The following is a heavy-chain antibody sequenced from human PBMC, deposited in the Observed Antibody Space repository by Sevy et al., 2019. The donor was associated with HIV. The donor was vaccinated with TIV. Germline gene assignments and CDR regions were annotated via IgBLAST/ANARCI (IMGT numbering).Heavy chain of an antibody. CDR2: IYYSGST. V-gene: IGHV4-31*03. CDR3: ARARTWDSSGYYRGYFDY. CDR1: GGSISSGGYY. D-gene: IGHD3-22*01. Sequence: SETLSLTCTVSGGSISSGGYYWSWIRQHPGKGLEWIGYIYYSGSTYYNPSLKSRVTISVDKSKNQFSLKLSSVTAADTAVYYCARARTWDSSGYYRGYFDYWGQGTLVTVSS. J-gene: IGHJ4*02.